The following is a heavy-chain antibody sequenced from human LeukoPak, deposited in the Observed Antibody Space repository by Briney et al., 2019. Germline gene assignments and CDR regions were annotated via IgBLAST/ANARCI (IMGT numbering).Heavy chain of an antibody. CDR3: ARWGHSDSSSFPIKFDY. CDR1: GFTFSSFQ. CDR2: IGGADSQI. V-gene: IGHV3-48*03. D-gene: IGHD4-11*01. J-gene: IGHJ4*02. Sequence: GGSLRLSCAASGFTFSSFQMTWVRQAPGKGLEWVSYIGGADSQIFYADSVKGRFTISRDNAKNSLYLQLSSLRAEDTAIYYCARWGHSDSSSFPIKFDYWGQGTLVTVSS.